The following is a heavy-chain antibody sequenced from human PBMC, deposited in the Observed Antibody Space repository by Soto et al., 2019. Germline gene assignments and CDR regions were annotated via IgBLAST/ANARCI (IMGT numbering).Heavy chain of an antibody. J-gene: IGHJ5*02. CDR2: IFHSGST. V-gene: IGHV4-4*02. CDR1: GGSISSSNW. D-gene: IGHD3-22*01. CDR3: ARHYYDSSVSRRFDP. Sequence: QVQLQESGPGLVKPSGTLSLTCAVSGGSISSSNWWSWVRQPPGKGLEWIGEIFHSGSTNYNPSLKSRVTVSVDNSKNQFSLKLSSVTAAHTAVYYCARHYYDSSVSRRFDPWGQGTLVTVSS.